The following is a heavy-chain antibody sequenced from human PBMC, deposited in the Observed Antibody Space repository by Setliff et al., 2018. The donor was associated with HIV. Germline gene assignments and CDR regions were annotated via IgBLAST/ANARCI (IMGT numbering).Heavy chain of an antibody. Sequence: SETLSLTCTVSDGSISSYYWSWIRQPAGEGLEWIGRIYTSGSTNYNPSFKSRLTMSLAPSKNQFSLKLSSVTAADTAVYYCARDRMPMASWVPDKWGQGTLVTVSS. CDR1: DGSISSYY. V-gene: IGHV4-4*07. CDR3: ARDRMPMASWVPDK. D-gene: IGHD2-2*01. J-gene: IGHJ4*02. CDR2: IYTSGST.